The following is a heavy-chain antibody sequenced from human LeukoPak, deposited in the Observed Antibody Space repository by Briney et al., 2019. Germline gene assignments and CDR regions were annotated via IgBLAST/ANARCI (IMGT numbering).Heavy chain of an antibody. Sequence: GGSLRLSCAASGFTFSSYSMNWVRQAPGKGLEWVSSISSSSSYIYYADSVKGRFTISRDNAKNSLYLQMNSLRAEDTAVYYCARAGMPTGTTGFDYWGQGTLATVSS. CDR3: ARAGMPTGTTGFDY. J-gene: IGHJ4*02. V-gene: IGHV3-21*01. CDR2: ISSSSSYI. D-gene: IGHD1-1*01. CDR1: GFTFSSYS.